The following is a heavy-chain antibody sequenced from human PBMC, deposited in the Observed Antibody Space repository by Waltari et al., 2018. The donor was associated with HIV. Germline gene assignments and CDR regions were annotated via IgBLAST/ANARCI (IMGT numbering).Heavy chain of an antibody. J-gene: IGHJ4*02. CDR2: INAANVNT. V-gene: IGHV1-3*01. CDR3: ARVYCSSTSCYYFDY. CDR1: GYTFTSYA. Sequence: QVQLVQSGAEVKKPGASVQVSCKASGYTFTSYAMHWVRQAPGQRLEWMGWINAANVNTKYSQKFQGRVTITRDTSASTAYMELSSLRSEDTAVYYCARVYCSSTSCYYFDYWGQGTLVTVSS. D-gene: IGHD2-2*01.